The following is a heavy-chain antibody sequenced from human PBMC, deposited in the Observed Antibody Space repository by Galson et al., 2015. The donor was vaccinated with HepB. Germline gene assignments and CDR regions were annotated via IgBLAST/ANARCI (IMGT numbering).Heavy chain of an antibody. Sequence: PALVKPTQTLTLTCTFSGLSLDTAGEGVGWVRQPPGKALEWLALIYWDDDKRYIPSLMNRLTITKDASKNQVVLTLADMDPIDTGTYYYAHGYGPLDYWGQGILVTVSS. CDR2: IYWDDDK. CDR1: GLSLDTAGEG. J-gene: IGHJ4*02. CDR3: AHGYGPLDY. V-gene: IGHV2-5*02. D-gene: IGHD5-12*01.